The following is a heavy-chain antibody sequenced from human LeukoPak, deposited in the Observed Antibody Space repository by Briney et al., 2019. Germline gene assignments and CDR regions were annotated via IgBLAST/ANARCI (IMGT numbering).Heavy chain of an antibody. CDR3: ARGGGHHSRGGRPYYYDSSGYSYTFDY. J-gene: IGHJ4*02. D-gene: IGHD3-22*01. Sequence: GGSLRLSCAASGFTFSDYYMSWIRQAPGKGLEWVSYISSSSSYTNYADSVKGRFTISRDNAKNSLYLQMNSLRAEDTAVYYCARGGGHHSRGGRPYYYDSSGYSYTFDYWGQGTLVTVPS. V-gene: IGHV3-11*06. CDR1: GFTFSDYY. CDR2: ISSSSSYT.